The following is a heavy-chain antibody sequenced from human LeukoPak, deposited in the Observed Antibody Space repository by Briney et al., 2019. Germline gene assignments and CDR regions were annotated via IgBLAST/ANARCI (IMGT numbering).Heavy chain of an antibody. Sequence: GGSLRLSCAASGFTFSSYEMNWLRQAPGKGLEWVSYISSSGSTIYYADSVKGRFTISRDNAKNSLYLQMNSLRAEDTAVYYCARRPFSDYYYGMDVWGQGTTVTVSS. D-gene: IGHD3-16*01. CDR1: GFTFSSYE. CDR3: ARRPFSDYYYGMDV. CDR2: ISSSGSTI. J-gene: IGHJ6*02. V-gene: IGHV3-48*03.